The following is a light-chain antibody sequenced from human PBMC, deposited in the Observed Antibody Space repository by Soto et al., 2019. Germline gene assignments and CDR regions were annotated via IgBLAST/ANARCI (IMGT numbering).Light chain of an antibody. Sequence: IQVTQSPSSLSASIGDRVTISCRASQTIRDYLNWYQEKPGKAPKLLIYGASTLQGGVPSRFSGSESGTEFTLTISSVQPEDFATYYCQQATTFPLTFGGGTKADIK. CDR2: GAS. CDR3: QQATTFPLT. CDR1: QTIRDY. V-gene: IGKV1-39*01. J-gene: IGKJ4*01.